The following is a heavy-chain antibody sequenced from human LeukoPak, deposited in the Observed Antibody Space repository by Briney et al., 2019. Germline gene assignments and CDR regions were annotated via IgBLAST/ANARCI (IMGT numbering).Heavy chain of an antibody. D-gene: IGHD2-15*01. Sequence: GGSLRLSCAASGFDLSGYYMHWVRQASGRGLEWVGLISTKPTSYTTVYAASVKGRFTIYRDDSKNTAYLQMDSLKAEDTAVYYCTRQDCSGGVWSYVDYWGQGTLVTVSS. J-gene: IGHJ4*02. CDR2: ISTKPTSYTT. CDR1: GFDLSGYY. V-gene: IGHV3-73*01. CDR3: TRQDCSGGVWSYVDY.